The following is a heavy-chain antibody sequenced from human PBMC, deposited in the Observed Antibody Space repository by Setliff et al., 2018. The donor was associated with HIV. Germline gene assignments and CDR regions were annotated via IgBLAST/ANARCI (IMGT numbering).Heavy chain of an antibody. V-gene: IGHV1-18*01. CDR3: ARARLQGIVTAVGPRDNCLDP. Sequence: ASVKVSCKASGYSFINYGISWVRQAPGHGLEWMGWISAYNGNTDYAPRLLGRVTMTTDTSTSTAYMELRSLSSDDTAVYYCARARLQGIVTAVGPRDNCLDPWGQGTRVTVS. D-gene: IGHD1-26*01. CDR1: GYSFINYG. J-gene: IGHJ5*02. CDR2: ISAYNGNT.